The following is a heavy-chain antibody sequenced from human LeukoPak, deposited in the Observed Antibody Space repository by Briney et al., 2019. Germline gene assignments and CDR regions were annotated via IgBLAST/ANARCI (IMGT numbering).Heavy chain of an antibody. V-gene: IGHV3-53*01. CDR3: ARVTVTTYFDY. CDR2: IYSGGST. D-gene: IGHD4-17*01. CDR1: GFTVSSNY. Sequence: PGGSLRLPCAASGFTVSSNYMSWVRQAPGKGLEWVSGIYSGGSTYYADSVKGRFTISRDNSKNTLYLQMNSLRAEDTAVYYCARVTVTTYFDYWGQGTLVTVSS. J-gene: IGHJ4*02.